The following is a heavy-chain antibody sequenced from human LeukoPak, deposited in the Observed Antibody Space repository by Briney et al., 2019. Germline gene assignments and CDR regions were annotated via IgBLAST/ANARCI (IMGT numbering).Heavy chain of an antibody. V-gene: IGHV5-51*01. CDR2: IYPGDSDT. CDR3: ARLPSCDFWPYYFDY. D-gene: IGHD3-3*01. Sequence: GESLKISCKGSGYSFTSYWIGWVRQMPGKGLEWMGIIYPGDSDTRYSPSFQGQVTISADKSISTAYLQWSSLKASDTAMYYCARLPSCDFWPYYFDYWGQGTLVTVSS. J-gene: IGHJ4*02. CDR1: GYSFTSYW.